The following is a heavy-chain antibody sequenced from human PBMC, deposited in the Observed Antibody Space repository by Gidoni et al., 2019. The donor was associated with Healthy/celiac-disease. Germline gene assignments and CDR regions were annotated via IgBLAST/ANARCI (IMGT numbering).Heavy chain of an antibody. V-gene: IGHV3-30-3*01. CDR3: ARDFLYGMDV. CDR1: GFTFSSYA. CDR2: ISYDGSNK. Sequence: QVQLVESGCGVVQPGRSLRLSCAASGFTFSSYAMHWVRQAPGKGLEWVAVISYDGSNKYYADSVKGRFTISRDNSKNTLYLQMNSLRAEDTAVYYCARDFLYGMDVWGQGTTVTVSS. J-gene: IGHJ6*02.